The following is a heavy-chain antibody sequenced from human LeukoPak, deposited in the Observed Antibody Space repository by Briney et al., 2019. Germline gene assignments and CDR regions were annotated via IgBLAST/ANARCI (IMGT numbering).Heavy chain of an antibody. V-gene: IGHV4-38-2*02. CDR2: IYHSGST. CDR1: GYSISSSYY. CDR3: ARVGDYYDSSGWFDP. Sequence: SETLSLTCTVSGYSISSSYYWGWIRQPPGKGLEWIGSIYHSGSTYYNPSLKSRVTMSVDTSKNQFSLKLSSVTAADTAVYYCARVGDYYDSSGWFDPWGQGTLVTVSA. D-gene: IGHD3-22*01. J-gene: IGHJ5*02.